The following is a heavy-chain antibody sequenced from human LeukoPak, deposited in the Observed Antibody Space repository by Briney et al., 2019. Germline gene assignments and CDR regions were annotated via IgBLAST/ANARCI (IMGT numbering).Heavy chain of an antibody. CDR3: ARDPPNYYYDSSGYYRQNWYFDL. V-gene: IGHV3-21*01. CDR1: GLTFSSYS. J-gene: IGHJ2*01. Sequence: GGSLRLSCAASGLTFSSYSMNWVRQAPGKGLEWVSSISSSSSYIYYADSVKGRFTISRDNAKNSLYLQMNSLRAEDTAVYYCARDPPNYYYDSSGYYRQNWYFDLWGRGTLVTVSS. D-gene: IGHD3-22*01. CDR2: ISSSSSYI.